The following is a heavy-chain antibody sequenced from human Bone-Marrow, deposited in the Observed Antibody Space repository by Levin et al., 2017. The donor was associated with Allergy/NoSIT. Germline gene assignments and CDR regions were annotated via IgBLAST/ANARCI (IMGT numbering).Heavy chain of an antibody. Sequence: GGSLRLSCAASGFTFSSYPMHWVRQAPGKGLEWVASITYDGSNKYYADSGKGRFTMSRDNSKNTLSLQMNSLRTEDTAVYYCASKARGELFADINYSCGLDVWGRGTPVTVSS. CDR1: GFTFSSYP. J-gene: IGHJ6*02. CDR2: ITYDGSNK. CDR3: ASKARGELFADINYSCGLDV. V-gene: IGHV3-30*04. D-gene: IGHD1-7*01.